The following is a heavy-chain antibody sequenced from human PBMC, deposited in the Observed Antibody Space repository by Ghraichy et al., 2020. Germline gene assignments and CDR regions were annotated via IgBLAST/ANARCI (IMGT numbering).Heavy chain of an antibody. CDR1: GGSISSYY. Sequence: SETLSLTCTVSGGSISSYYWSWIRQPPGKGLEWIGYIYYSGSTNYNPSLKSRVTISVDTSKNQFSLKLSSVTAADTAVYYCARAPPLYYDFWSGYYHAFDIWGQGTMVTVSS. D-gene: IGHD3-3*01. J-gene: IGHJ3*02. CDR2: IYYSGST. CDR3: ARAPPLYYDFWSGYYHAFDI. V-gene: IGHV4-59*01.